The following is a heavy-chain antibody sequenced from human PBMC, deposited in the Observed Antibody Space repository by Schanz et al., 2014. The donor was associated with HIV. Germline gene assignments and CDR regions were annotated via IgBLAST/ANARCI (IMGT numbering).Heavy chain of an antibody. CDR3: ARDRPVIVGATRADGGTDFDY. V-gene: IGHV1-8*01. Sequence: QAQLVQSGAEVKKSGASVRVSCKASGYTFTSYDVNWVRQATGQGLEWMGWMNPNSGNTGYAQKFQGRVSMTRNTSINTAYMELSSLTSEDTAVYYCARDRPVIVGATRADGGTDFDYWGQGTLVTVSS. CDR1: GYTFTSYD. D-gene: IGHD1-26*01. J-gene: IGHJ4*02. CDR2: MNPNSGNT.